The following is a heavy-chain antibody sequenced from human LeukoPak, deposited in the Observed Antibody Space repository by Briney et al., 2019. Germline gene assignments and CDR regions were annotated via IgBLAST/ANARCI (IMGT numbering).Heavy chain of an antibody. V-gene: IGHV3-7*01. J-gene: IGHJ6*02. CDR3: ARDGYSSSWHLSGGMDV. Sequence: SGGSLRLSCAASGFTFSSYWMSWVRQAPGQGLEWVAIIKQDGSGKYYVDSVKGRFTISRDKAKNSLYLQMNSLRVEDTAVYYCARDGYSSSWHLSGGMDVWGQGTTVTVSS. D-gene: IGHD6-13*01. CDR1: GFTFSSYW. CDR2: IKQDGSGK.